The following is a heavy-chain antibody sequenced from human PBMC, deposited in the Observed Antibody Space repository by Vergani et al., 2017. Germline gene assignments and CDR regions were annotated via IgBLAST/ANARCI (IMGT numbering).Heavy chain of an antibody. CDR3: AKTSGPQSHYYYCYIDV. J-gene: IGHJ6*03. V-gene: IGHV3-23*01. Sequence: EVQLLESGGGLVQPGGSLRLSCAASGFTFGSYAMSWVRQAPGKGLEWVSGISGSGSTTYYADSVKGRFTISRDNSKNTLYLQMNSLRAEDTAVYYCAKTSGPQSHYYYCYIDVWCKGTTVTVSS. D-gene: IGHD6-25*01. CDR2: ISGSGSTT. CDR1: GFTFGSYA.